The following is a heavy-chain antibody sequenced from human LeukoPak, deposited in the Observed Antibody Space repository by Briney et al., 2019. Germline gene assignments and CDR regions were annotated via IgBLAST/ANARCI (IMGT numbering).Heavy chain of an antibody. D-gene: IGHD6-19*01. CDR2: IGPYNGNT. V-gene: IGHV1-18*01. J-gene: IGHJ4*02. Sequence: ASVKVSCKASGYAFTGFDLNCVRQAPGQGLEWMGLIGPYNGNTNYAQKFQGRVTMTTDTSTNMAYMELTSLTSDDTAVYYCARSVAGQGYWGQGTLVTVSS. CDR1: GYAFTGFD. CDR3: ARSVAGQGY.